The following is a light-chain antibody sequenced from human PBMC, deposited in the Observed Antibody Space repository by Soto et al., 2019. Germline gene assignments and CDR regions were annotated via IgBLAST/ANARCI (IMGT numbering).Light chain of an antibody. CDR3: HQANTFPLT. Sequence: DIQLTQSPSSLSASLGDRVTITCRASQGVSKWLAWYQQKPGKAPILRIHGASSWQTGVPSRFSGSRPRTDFTLTITRLQSEDIATYCCHQANTFPLTCGQGILLDI. CDR2: GAS. V-gene: IGKV1-12*01. CDR1: QGVSKW. J-gene: IGKJ5*01.